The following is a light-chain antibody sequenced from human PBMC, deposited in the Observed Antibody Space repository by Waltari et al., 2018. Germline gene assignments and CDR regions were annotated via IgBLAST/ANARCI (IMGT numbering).Light chain of an antibody. CDR1: ESVKNN. CDR3: HQYNTLPLT. Sequence: DVQLTHSPSTLSASVGDRVTITCRASESVKNNLAWYQHQPGKAPKVLVHKASRLDSGVPSRFSGSGYGTEVTLTISSLEPDDFATYYCHQYNTLPLTFGGGTKVEIK. V-gene: IGKV1-5*03. J-gene: IGKJ4*01. CDR2: KAS.